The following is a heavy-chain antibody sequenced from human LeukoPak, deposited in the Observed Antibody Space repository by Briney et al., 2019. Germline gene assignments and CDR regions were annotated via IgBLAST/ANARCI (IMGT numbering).Heavy chain of an antibody. CDR3: AKDRSLLVGAPFEYYFDY. V-gene: IGHV3-23*01. D-gene: IGHD2-15*01. CDR1: GFTFSSYA. Sequence: GGSLRLSCAASGFTFSSYAMSWVRQAPGKGLEWASAISGSGGSTYYADSVKGRFTISRDNSKNTLYLQMNSLRAEDTAVYYCAKDRSLLVGAPFEYYFDYWGQGTLVTVSS. CDR2: ISGSGGST. J-gene: IGHJ4*02.